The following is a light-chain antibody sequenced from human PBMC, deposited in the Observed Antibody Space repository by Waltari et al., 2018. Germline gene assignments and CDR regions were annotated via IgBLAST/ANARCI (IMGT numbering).Light chain of an antibody. CDR3: SSYAGSNNVV. Sequence: QSALTQPPSASGSPGQSVTISCTGTSSDVGDYNYVSWYQQHPGQAPNLMIFEVSKRPSGVPDRFSGSKSGNTASLTVSGLQAEDEADYYCSSYAGSNNVVFGGGTKLTVL. CDR2: EVS. CDR1: SSDVGDYNY. V-gene: IGLV2-8*01. J-gene: IGLJ2*01.